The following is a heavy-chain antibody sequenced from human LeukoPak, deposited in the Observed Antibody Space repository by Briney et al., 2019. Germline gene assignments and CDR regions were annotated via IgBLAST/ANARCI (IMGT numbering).Heavy chain of an antibody. V-gene: IGHV4-34*01. J-gene: IGHJ6*02. CDR2: INHSGST. CDR3: ARGRLAPRSGGGRDYYYGMDV. D-gene: IGHD2-15*01. Sequence: PSETLSLTCGVYGGSFSSYYWSWIRQPPGKGLEWIGQINHSGSTNYNPSLKSRVAISVDTSKNQFSLRLSSVTAADTAVYFCARGRLAPRSGGGRDYYYGMDVWGQGTTATVSS. CDR1: GGSFSSYY.